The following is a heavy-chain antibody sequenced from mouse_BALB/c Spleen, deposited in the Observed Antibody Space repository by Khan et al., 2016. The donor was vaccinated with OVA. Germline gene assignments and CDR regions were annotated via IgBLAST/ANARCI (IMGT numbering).Heavy chain of an antibody. J-gene: IGHJ3*01. CDR3: ARLDYCYESEGFTY. D-gene: IGHD1-2*01. CDR1: GFTFSTYG. V-gene: IGHV5-6*01. CDR2: VSTGGHYT. Sequence: EVELVESGGDVVKPGGSLKLSCAASGFTFSTYGMSWVRQTPDKRLEWVATVSTGGHYTYYPDTVKGRFTISRDNAKNTLYLQMNSLTSEDTAMFDCARLDYCYESEGFTYWGQGTLVTVSA.